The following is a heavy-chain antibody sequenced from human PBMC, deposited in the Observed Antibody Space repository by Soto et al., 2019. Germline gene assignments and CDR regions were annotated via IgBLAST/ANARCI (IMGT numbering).Heavy chain of an antibody. CDR1: VYTITDLS. CDR2: FDPEDGET. V-gene: IGHV1-24*01. J-gene: IGHJ4*02. D-gene: IGHD3-10*01. CDR3: ATASIGSWLSYFDY. Sequence: SVTVSCKVSVYTITDLSIHWVRQAPGKGLEWMGGFDPEDGETIYAQKFQGRVTMTEDTSTDTAYMELSSLRSEDTAVYYCATASIGSWLSYFDYWGQGTLVTVSS.